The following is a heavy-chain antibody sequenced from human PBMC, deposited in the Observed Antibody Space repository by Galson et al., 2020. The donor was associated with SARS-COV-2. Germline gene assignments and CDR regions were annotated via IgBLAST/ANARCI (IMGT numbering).Heavy chain of an antibody. CDR2: IYYSGNT. Sequence: SETLSLTCTVSGGSISSYYWTWIRQPPGKRLEWIGYIYYSGNTNYNPSLKSRVTISVDTPKNQFSLKLSSVTAADTAVYYCARHRGIAAAGAYNWFDPWGQGTLVTVSS. V-gene: IGHV4-59*08. J-gene: IGHJ5*02. D-gene: IGHD6-25*01. CDR3: ARHRGIAAAGAYNWFDP. CDR1: GGSISSYY.